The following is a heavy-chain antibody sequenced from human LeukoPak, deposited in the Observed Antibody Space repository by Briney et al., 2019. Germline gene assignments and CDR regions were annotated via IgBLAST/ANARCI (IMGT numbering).Heavy chain of an antibody. D-gene: IGHD6-6*01. Sequence: SVKVSCKASGGTFSSYAISWVRQAPGQGLEWMGGIIPIFGTANYAQKFQGRVTITTDESTSTAYMELSSLRSEDTAVYYCARILAARPRNWFDPWGQGTLVTVSS. CDR1: GGTFSSYA. J-gene: IGHJ5*02. CDR2: IIPIFGTA. CDR3: ARILAARPRNWFDP. V-gene: IGHV1-69*05.